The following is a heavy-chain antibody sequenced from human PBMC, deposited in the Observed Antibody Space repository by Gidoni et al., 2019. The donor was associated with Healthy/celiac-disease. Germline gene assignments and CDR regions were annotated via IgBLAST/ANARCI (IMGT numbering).Heavy chain of an antibody. D-gene: IGHD3-3*01. J-gene: IGHJ6*02. CDR3: ARTRPDYDFWSYYYYGMDV. V-gene: IGHV2-26*01. CDR1: G. CDR2: IFSNDEK. Sequence: GVSWIRQPPGKALEWLAHIFSNDEKSYSTSLKSRLTISKDTSKSQVVLTMTNMDPVDTATYYCARTRPDYDFWSYYYYGMDVWGQGTTVTVSS.